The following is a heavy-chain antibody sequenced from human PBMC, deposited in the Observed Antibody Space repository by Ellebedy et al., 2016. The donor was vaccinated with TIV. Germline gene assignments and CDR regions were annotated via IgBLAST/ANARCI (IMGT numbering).Heavy chain of an antibody. CDR1: GGSFSGYY. D-gene: IGHD6-19*01. Sequence: SETLSLTCTVYGGSFSGYYWSWIRQPPGKGLEWIGYIYYSGSTNYNPSLKSRVTISVDTSKNQFSLKLNSVTAADTAVYYCARDSSGWYADYWGQGTLVTVSS. V-gene: IGHV4-59*12. J-gene: IGHJ4*02. CDR3: ARDSSGWYADY. CDR2: IYYSGST.